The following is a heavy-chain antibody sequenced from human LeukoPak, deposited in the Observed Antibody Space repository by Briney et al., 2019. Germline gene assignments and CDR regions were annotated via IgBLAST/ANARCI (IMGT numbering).Heavy chain of an antibody. CDR1: GFTFSSYA. CDR2: ISGSGGST. D-gene: IGHD6-13*01. CDR3: AKDGDSSAVSSWYGGYFDY. Sequence: PGGSLRLSCAASGFTFSSYAMSWVRQAPGKGLEWVSAISGSGGSTYYADSVKGRFTISRDNSKNTLYLQMNSLRAEDTAVYYCAKDGDSSAVSSWYGGYFDYWGQGTLVTVSS. V-gene: IGHV3-23*01. J-gene: IGHJ4*02.